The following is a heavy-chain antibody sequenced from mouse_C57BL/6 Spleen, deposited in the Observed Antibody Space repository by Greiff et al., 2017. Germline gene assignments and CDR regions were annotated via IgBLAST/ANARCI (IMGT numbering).Heavy chain of an antibody. CDR3: ARDDYFYAMDY. CDR2: IYPGSGST. D-gene: IGHD2-4*01. CDR1: GYTFTSYW. Sequence: QVQLQQPGAELVKPGASVKMSCKASGYTFTSYWITWVKQRPGQGLEWIGDIYPGSGSTNYNEKFKGKATLTVDSSSSTAYMQLSSLSSEDSAVCYCARDDYFYAMDYWGQGTSVTVSS. V-gene: IGHV1-55*01. J-gene: IGHJ4*01.